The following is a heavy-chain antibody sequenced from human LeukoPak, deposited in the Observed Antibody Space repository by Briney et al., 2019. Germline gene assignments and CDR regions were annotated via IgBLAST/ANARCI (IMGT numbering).Heavy chain of an antibody. CDR2: IYYNGRT. CDR3: ARSWQEVGTFDY. Sequence: SETLSLTCSVSGGXISNYYCTWIRHPPGKRLEWIGYIYYNGRTNYNPSLKSRVTMPVDTSKNQFSLNLGSVTAADTAVYYCARSWQEVGTFDYWGQGTLVTVPS. CDR1: GGXISNYY. J-gene: IGHJ4*02. V-gene: IGHV4-59*13. D-gene: IGHD4-23*01.